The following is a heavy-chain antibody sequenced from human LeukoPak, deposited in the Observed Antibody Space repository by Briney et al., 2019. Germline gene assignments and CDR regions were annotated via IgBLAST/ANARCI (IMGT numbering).Heavy chain of an antibody. CDR3: ARWGRDGYNSPFDY. CDR2: IYYSGST. CDR1: GDSISRYY. J-gene: IGHJ4*02. Sequence: SETLSLTCAVSGDSISRYYWSWIRQPPGKGLEWIGYIYYSGSTNYNPSLKSRVTISVDTSKNQFSLRLSSVTAADTAVYYCARWGRDGYNSPFDYWGQGTLVTVSS. V-gene: IGHV4-59*01. D-gene: IGHD5-24*01.